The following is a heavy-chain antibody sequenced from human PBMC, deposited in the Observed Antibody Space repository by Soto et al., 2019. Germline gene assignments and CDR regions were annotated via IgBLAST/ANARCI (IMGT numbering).Heavy chain of an antibody. CDR3: ARGNYGPDY. D-gene: IGHD4-17*01. CDR2: ISGPSTSI. J-gene: IGHJ4*02. CDR1: GFTFSDYY. V-gene: IGHV3-11*01. Sequence: QVQLVASGGGLVNPGGSLRLSCVVSGFTFSDYYMSWLRQAPGQGLEWVSHISGPSTSIYYADSVKGRFTISRDNAKNELYLQMNSLRAEDTAVYYCARGNYGPDYWGQGTLVTVSS.